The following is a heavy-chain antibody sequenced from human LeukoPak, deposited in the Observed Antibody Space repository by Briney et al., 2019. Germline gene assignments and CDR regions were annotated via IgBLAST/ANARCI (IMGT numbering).Heavy chain of an antibody. CDR1: GFTFSSYD. Sequence: GGSLRLSCAASGFTFSSYDMHWVRQATGKGLEWVSAIGTAGDMYYPGSVKGRFTISRENAKNSLYLQMNSLRAEDTAVYYCARDAGNIAAADHYYYGMDVWGQGTTVTVSS. J-gene: IGHJ6*02. D-gene: IGHD6-13*01. CDR3: ARDAGNIAAADHYYYGMDV. CDR2: IGTAGDM. V-gene: IGHV3-13*01.